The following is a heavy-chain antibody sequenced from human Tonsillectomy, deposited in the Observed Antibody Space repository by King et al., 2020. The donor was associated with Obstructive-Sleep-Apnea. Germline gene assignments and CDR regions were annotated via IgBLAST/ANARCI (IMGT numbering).Heavy chain of an antibody. V-gene: IGHV4-59*08. CDR2: IEYSGTT. D-gene: IGHD3-22*01. Sequence: QLQESGPGLVKPSETLSLTCTVSGGSISSFYWSWIRQSPGKGLEWMGYIEYSGTTNYNHSLNSRVTISVDTSKNQFSLNLSSVTAADTALYYCAGTYYYDTSGDRKYYYGMDVWGQGTTVTVSS. CDR1: GGSISSFY. J-gene: IGHJ6*02. CDR3: AGTYYYDTSGDRKYYYGMDV.